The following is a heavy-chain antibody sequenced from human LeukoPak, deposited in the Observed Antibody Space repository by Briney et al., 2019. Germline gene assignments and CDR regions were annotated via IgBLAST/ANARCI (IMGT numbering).Heavy chain of an antibody. D-gene: IGHD6-13*01. CDR1: GLTFISKS. J-gene: IGHJ6*03. CDR3: AKVDRGDYSSSPVPYYNYYMNV. CDR2: ISVIPGGYT. V-gene: IGHV3-21*01. Sequence: AGGSLRLSCEASGLTFISKSMNWVRQAPGKGWDWVPPISVIPGGYTYYADSLKGRFTISRDNAKNLLYLHMNSLRVEDTAVYYCAKVDRGDYSSSPVPYYNYYMNVWGKGTTVTVSS.